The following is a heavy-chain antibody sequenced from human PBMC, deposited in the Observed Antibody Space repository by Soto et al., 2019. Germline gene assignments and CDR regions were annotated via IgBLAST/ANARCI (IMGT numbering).Heavy chain of an antibody. CDR1: GGSISSSSYY. D-gene: IGHD4-4*01. CDR3: ARRKREGHDSNNYYYYYWMDG. Sequence: LSLTCTVSGGSISSSSYYWGWIRQPPGKGLEWIGSIYYSGSTYYNPSLKSRVTISVDTSKNQFSLKLSSVTAADTAVYYCARRKREGHDSNNYYYYYWMDGWGQGTMVTVS. V-gene: IGHV4-39*01. CDR2: IYYSGST. J-gene: IGHJ6*02.